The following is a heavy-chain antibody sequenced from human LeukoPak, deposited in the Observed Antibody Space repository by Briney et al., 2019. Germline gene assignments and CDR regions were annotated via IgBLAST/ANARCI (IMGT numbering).Heavy chain of an antibody. Sequence: ASVKVSCRASGYTFTSYGISWVRQAPGQGLEWMGWISAYNGNTNYAQKLQGRVTMTTDTSTSTAYMELRSLRSDDTAVYYCARVWVDIVATILDYWGQGTLVTVSS. D-gene: IGHD5-12*01. CDR3: ARVWVDIVATILDY. V-gene: IGHV1-18*01. J-gene: IGHJ4*02. CDR2: ISAYNGNT. CDR1: GYTFTSYG.